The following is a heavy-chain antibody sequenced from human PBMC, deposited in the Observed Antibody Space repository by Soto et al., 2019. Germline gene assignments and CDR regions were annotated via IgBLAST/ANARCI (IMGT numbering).Heavy chain of an antibody. D-gene: IGHD3-22*01. CDR2: IYHSGST. V-gene: IGHV4-4*02. J-gene: IGHJ4*02. CDR1: GGSISSSNW. Sequence: SETLSLTCAVSGGSISSSNWWSWVRQPPGKGLEWIGEIYHSGSTNYNPSLKSRVTISVDKSKNQFSLKLSSVTAADTAVYYCARDSYDSSGYVAGGFDYWGQGTLVTVSS. CDR3: ARDSYDSSGYVAGGFDY.